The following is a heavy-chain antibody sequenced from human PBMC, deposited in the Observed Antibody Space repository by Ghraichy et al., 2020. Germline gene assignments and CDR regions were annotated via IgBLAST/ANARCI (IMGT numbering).Heavy chain of an antibody. CDR1: GFTFSSYA. V-gene: IGHV3-23*01. D-gene: IGHD6-13*01. CDR2: ISGSGDST. J-gene: IGHJ4*02. CDR3: AKGTGSWYEFAGAY. Sequence: GGSLRLSCAASGFTFSSYAMSWVRQAPGKGLEWVSAISGSGDSTYYADSVKGRFTISRDNSKNTLYLQMNSLRAEDTAVYYCAKGTGSWYEFAGAYWGQGTLVTVSS.